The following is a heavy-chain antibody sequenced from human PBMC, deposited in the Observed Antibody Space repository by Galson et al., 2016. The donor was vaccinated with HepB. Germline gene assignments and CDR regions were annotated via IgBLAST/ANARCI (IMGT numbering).Heavy chain of an antibody. D-gene: IGHD4-17*01. CDR3: VKDYLGDYAALDV. V-gene: IGHV3-64D*06. J-gene: IGHJ3*01. CDR2: IGTNADST. CDR1: GFIFSYYA. Sequence: SLRLSCAASGFIFSYYAIHWVRQAPGKGLEHVSVIGTNADSTFYADSVKGRFTISRDNSQNMVFLQLTSLRPEDTAMYYCVKDYLGDYAALDVWGHGTRVTVSS.